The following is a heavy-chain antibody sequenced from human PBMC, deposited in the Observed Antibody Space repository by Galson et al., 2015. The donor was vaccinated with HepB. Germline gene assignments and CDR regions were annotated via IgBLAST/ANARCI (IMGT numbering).Heavy chain of an antibody. CDR2: ISYDGSSK. Sequence: LRLSCAASGFTFSNYGMHWVRQAPGKGLEWVAVISYDGSSKYYADSVKGRFTISRDNSKNTLYLQMNSLRAEDTALYYCAKDPYLYSALAGTMAGFDYWGQGTLVTVSS. J-gene: IGHJ4*02. V-gene: IGHV3-30*18. CDR3: AKDPYLYSALAGTMAGFDY. D-gene: IGHD6-19*01. CDR1: GFTFSNYG.